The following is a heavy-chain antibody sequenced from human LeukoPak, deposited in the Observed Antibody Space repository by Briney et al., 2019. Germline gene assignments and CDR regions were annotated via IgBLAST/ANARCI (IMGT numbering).Heavy chain of an antibody. CDR3: ARRDGYSIFQH. CDR1: GFSFSTSW. J-gene: IGHJ1*01. D-gene: IGHD5-24*01. V-gene: IGHV3-7*03. CDR2: INQDGSEI. Sequence: GGSLRLSCVASGFSFSTSWMSWVRQAPGRGLEWVANINQDGSEIYYVDSVKGRFTISRDNAKNSLYLQVNSLRAEDSAMYYCARRDGYSIFQHWGQGTLVTVSS.